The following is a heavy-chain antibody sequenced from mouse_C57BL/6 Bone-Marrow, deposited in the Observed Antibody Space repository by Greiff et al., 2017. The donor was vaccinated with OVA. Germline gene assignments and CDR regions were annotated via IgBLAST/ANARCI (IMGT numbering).Heavy chain of an antibody. CDR3: ARGGEYFDV. CDR1: GYTFTSYT. CDR2: INPSSGYT. Sequence: QVQLQQSGAELARPGASVKMSCKASGYTFTSYTMHWVKQRPGQGLEWIGYINPSSGYTKYNQKFKDKATLTADKTSSTAYMQLSSLTSEDSAVYYCARGGEYFDVWGTGTTVTVSS. V-gene: IGHV1-4*01. J-gene: IGHJ1*03.